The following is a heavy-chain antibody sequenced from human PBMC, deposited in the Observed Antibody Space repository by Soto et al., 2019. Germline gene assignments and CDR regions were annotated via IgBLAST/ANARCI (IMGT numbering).Heavy chain of an antibody. Sequence: GESLKISCKVSGYGFTNYWIGWVRQMPGKGLEWMGIIYPGDSDARYSPSFRGQVTISADKSISTAYLQWSSLKASDTAMYYCATRRGQSSGQFDYWGQGTLVTVSS. V-gene: IGHV5-51*01. CDR3: ATRRGQSSGQFDY. D-gene: IGHD6-19*01. J-gene: IGHJ4*02. CDR2: IYPGDSDA. CDR1: GYGFTNYW.